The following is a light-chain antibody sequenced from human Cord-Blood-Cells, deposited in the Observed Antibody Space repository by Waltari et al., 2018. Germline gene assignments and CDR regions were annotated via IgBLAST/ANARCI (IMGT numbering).Light chain of an antibody. CDR3: QSYDSSLSAV. V-gene: IGLV1-40*01. J-gene: IGLJ1*01. CDR2: GNS. CDR1: SSNIGAGYD. Sequence: QSVLTQPPSVSGAPGQRVTISCTGSSSNIGAGYDVHWYQQLPGTAPKLLIYGNSNRPSGVPDRFSGSKSGTSASLAITGLQAEDEAVYYCQSYDSSLSAVFGTGTKVTVL.